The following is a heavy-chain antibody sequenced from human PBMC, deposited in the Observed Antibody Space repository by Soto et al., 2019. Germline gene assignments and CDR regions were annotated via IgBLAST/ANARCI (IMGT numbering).Heavy chain of an antibody. CDR1: GYTFTGYY. V-gene: IGHV1-2*04. CDR2: INPNSGGT. CDR3: AREGGYCSSTSCHDAFDI. J-gene: IGHJ3*02. D-gene: IGHD2-2*01. Sequence: ASVKVSCKASGYTFTGYYMHCVRQAPGQGLEWMGWINPNSGGTNYAQKFQGWVTMTRDTSISTAYMELSRLRSDDTAVYYCAREGGYCSSTSCHDAFDIWGQGTMVTVSS.